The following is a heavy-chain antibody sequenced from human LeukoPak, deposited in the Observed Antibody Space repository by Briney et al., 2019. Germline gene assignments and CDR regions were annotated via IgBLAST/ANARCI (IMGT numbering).Heavy chain of an antibody. CDR2: IYSGGNV. D-gene: IGHD6-13*01. Sequence: HAGGSLRLSCAASGFTVSNNYMSWVRQAPGKGLEWVSVIYSGGNVYYADSVKGRFTISRDNSQNTLSLQMNSLRAEDTAVYYCASSHFKIAAFSPTAYWGQGTLVTVSS. CDR1: GFTVSNNY. CDR3: ASSHFKIAAFSPTAY. V-gene: IGHV3-66*01. J-gene: IGHJ4*02.